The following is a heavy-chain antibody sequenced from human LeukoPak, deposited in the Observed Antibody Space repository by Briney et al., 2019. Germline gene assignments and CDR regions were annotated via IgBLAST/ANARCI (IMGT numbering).Heavy chain of an antibody. CDR3: TREYSSSSDY. Sequence: SETLSLTCTVSGGSISSSSHHWSWVRQPPGKGLEWIGSIYYSGNTYYNPSLKSRVTISVDTSKNQFSLKLTSVTAADTDVYYCTREYSSSSDYWGQGTLVTVSS. J-gene: IGHJ4*02. D-gene: IGHD6-6*01. CDR2: IYYSGNT. CDR1: GGSISSSSHH. V-gene: IGHV4-39*02.